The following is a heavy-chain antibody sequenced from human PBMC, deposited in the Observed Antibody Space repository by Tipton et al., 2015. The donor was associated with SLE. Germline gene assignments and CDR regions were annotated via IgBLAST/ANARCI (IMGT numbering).Heavy chain of an antibody. J-gene: IGHJ3*02. D-gene: IGHD3-3*01. CDR3: ARQRRIFGVVTDAFDI. V-gene: IGHV4-39*01. Sequence: LRLSCTVSGGSISSSSYYWGWIRQPPGKGLEWIGSIYYSGSTYYNPSLKSRVTISVDTSKNQFSLKLSSVTAADTAEYYCARQRRIFGVVTDAFDIWGQGTMVTVSS. CDR2: IYYSGST. CDR1: GGSISSSSYY.